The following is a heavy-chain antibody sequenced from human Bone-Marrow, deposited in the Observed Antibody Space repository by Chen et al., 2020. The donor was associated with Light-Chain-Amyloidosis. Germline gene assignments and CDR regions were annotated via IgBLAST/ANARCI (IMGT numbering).Heavy chain of an antibody. D-gene: IGHD6-13*01. Sequence: EVQLVESGGGLVQPGRSLRLSCAGSGFSFDDYEMHWVRQGPGKGLEWVSGISWNRDNIGYGDSVKGRFSISRDNARNSLYLQMNGLRPEDTAVYYCAAATSSNWSLGAYYWGQGTLVTVSS. CDR2: ISWNRDNI. CDR1: GFSFDDYE. CDR3: AAATSSNWSLGAYY. V-gene: IGHV3-9*01. J-gene: IGHJ4*02.